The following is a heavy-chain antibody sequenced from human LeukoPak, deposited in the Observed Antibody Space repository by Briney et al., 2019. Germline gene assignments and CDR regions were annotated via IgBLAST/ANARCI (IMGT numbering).Heavy chain of an antibody. V-gene: IGHV3-30*04. D-gene: IGHD2-21*01. CDR3: GRCHGGPTVLFVAFDI. Sequence: VRSLRLSCTASGFTFSSYPMHGVPQAPGKGLEWGVVISYDGGNKSYAASVRVRFTIYRDNSKNTLRLRRNRLRAETTPWYYGGRCHGGPTVLFVAFDIWGQGTMVTVSS. CDR2: ISYDGGNK. J-gene: IGHJ3*02. CDR1: GFTFSSYP.